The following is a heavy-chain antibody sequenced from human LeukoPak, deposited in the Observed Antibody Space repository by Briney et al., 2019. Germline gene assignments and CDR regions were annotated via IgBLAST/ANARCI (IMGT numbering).Heavy chain of an antibody. V-gene: IGHV3-33*08. CDR1: GFTFSSYS. CDR3: ARLVGARGGYFDY. CDR2: IWYDGSNA. Sequence: PGGSLRLSCAASGFTFSSYSMNWVRQAPGKGLEWVAIIWYDGSNAYYADSVKGRFTISRDNSKNTLYLQMNSLRADDTAVYYCARLVGARGGYFDYWGQGTLVTVSS. J-gene: IGHJ4*02. D-gene: IGHD1-26*01.